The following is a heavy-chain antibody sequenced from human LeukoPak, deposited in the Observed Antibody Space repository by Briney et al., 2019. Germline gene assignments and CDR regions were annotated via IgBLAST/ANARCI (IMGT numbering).Heavy chain of an antibody. Sequence: GGSLRLSCAASGFTFSSYDVHWVRQPTGKGLEWVSGIGTAGDTYYSGSVKGRFTISRENAKNSFYLQMNSLRAEDTAVYYCAKETIYGAGSYCDYWGQGTLVTVSS. V-gene: IGHV3-13*04. J-gene: IGHJ4*02. D-gene: IGHD3-10*01. CDR1: GFTFSSYD. CDR3: AKETIYGAGSYCDY. CDR2: IGTAGDT.